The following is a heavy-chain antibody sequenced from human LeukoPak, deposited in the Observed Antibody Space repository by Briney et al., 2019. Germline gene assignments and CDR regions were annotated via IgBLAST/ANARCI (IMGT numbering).Heavy chain of an antibody. Sequence: GGSLRLSCAASGFTVSSNYMGWVRQAPGKGLEWVSVIYSGGDTYYADSVKGRFTISRDNSKNMIYLEMSSLKAEDTAVYYCANDDAFDIWGQGTMVTVSS. CDR3: ANDDAFDI. J-gene: IGHJ3*02. CDR1: GFTVSSNY. V-gene: IGHV3-66*01. CDR2: IYSGGDT.